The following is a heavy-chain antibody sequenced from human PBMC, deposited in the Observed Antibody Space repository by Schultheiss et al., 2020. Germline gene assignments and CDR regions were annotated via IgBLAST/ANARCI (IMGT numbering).Heavy chain of an antibody. CDR3: ARDQIVELRKSGGMDV. Sequence: SATLSLTCAVYGGSFSGYYWSWIRQPPGKGLEWIGYIRHRGSPNYSPSLKSRVSLLEDTSKNQFSLRLTSVTAADTAVYYCARDQIVELRKSGGMDVWGQGTTVTVSS. J-gene: IGHJ6*02. CDR1: GGSFSGYY. V-gene: IGHV4-34*01. D-gene: IGHD1-7*01. CDR2: IRHRGSP.